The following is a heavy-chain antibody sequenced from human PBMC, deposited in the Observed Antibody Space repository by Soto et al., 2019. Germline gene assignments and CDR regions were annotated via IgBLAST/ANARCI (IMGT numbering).Heavy chain of an antibody. CDR3: ARHPHGDYIVVDL. D-gene: IGHD4-17*01. V-gene: IGHV3-7*01. Sequence: PGGSLRLSCVASGFSFSNHWMSWVRQAPGKGLEWVANIMQDGSEKNYVDPVKGRFTISRDNAKNSLYLLMNSLRAEDTAVYYCARHPHGDYIVVDLWGRGTLVTVSS. CDR2: IMQDGSEK. J-gene: IGHJ4*03. CDR1: GFSFSNHW.